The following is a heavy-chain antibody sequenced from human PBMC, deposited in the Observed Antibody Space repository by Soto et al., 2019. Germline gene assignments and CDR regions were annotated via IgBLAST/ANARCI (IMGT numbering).Heavy chain of an antibody. J-gene: IGHJ6*02. V-gene: IGHV1-8*01. CDR2: MNPNSGNT. CDR1: GYTFTSYD. Sequence: ASVKVSCKASGYTFTSYDINWVRQATGQGLEWMGWMNPNSGNTGYAQKFQGRVTMTRNTSISTAYMELSSLRSEDTAVYYCARGRRYYDSSGYVYYGMDVWGQGTTVTVSS. CDR3: ARGRRYYDSSGYVYYGMDV. D-gene: IGHD3-22*01.